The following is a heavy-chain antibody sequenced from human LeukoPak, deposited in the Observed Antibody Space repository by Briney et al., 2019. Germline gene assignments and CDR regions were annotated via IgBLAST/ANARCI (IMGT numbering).Heavy chain of an antibody. Sequence: GGSLRLSCAASGFTSSSYWMSWVRQVPGKGLEWVAFIRYGGRNNYYADFVKGRFTISRDNAKNTLFLQMNSLRADDTAAYYCAKEFYDSNGYPKGFDYWGQGTLVTVSS. V-gene: IGHV3-30*02. CDR1: GFTSSSYW. CDR3: AKEFYDSNGYPKGFDY. CDR2: IRYGGRNN. J-gene: IGHJ4*02. D-gene: IGHD3-22*01.